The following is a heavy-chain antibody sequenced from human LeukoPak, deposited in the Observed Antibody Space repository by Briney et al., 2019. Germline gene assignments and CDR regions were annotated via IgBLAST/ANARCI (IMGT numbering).Heavy chain of an antibody. V-gene: IGHV1-69*04. CDR1: GGTFSSYA. D-gene: IGHD6-13*01. CDR2: IIPILGIA. CDR3: ARGSSSWNY. J-gene: IGHJ4*02. Sequence: KVSCKASGGTFSSYAISWVRQAPGQGLEWMGRIIPILGIANYAQKFQGRVTITADKSTSTAYMELSSLRSEDTAVYYCARGSSSWNYWGQGTLVTVSS.